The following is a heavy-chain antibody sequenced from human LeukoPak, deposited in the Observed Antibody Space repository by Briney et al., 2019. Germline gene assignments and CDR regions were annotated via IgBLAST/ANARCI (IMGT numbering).Heavy chain of an antibody. CDR1: GGSSSGYY. CDR3: ARGTSYYDFWSGYSNWFDP. D-gene: IGHD3-3*01. Sequence: SETLSLTCAVYGGSSSGYYWSWIRQPPGKGLEWIGEINHSGSTNYNPSLKSRVTISVDTSKNQFSLKLSSVTAADTAVYYCARGTSYYDFWSGYSNWFDPWGQGTLVTVSS. CDR2: INHSGST. V-gene: IGHV4-34*01. J-gene: IGHJ5*02.